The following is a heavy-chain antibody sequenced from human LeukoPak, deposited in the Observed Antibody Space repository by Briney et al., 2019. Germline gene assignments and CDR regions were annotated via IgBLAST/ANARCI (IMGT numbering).Heavy chain of an antibody. D-gene: IGHD6-6*01. CDR2: IYYSGST. J-gene: IGHJ4*02. CDR3: ASSMYSSSSPDY. V-gene: IGHV4-59*01. Sequence: SSETLSLTCTVSGGSISSYYWSWIRQPPGKGLECIGYIYYSGSTNYNPSLKSRVTISVDTSKNQFSLKLSSVTAADTAVYYCASSMYSSSSPDYWGQGTLVTVSS. CDR1: GGSISSYY.